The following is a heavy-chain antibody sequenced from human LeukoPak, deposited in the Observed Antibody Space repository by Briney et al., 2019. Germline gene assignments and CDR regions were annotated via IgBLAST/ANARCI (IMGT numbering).Heavy chain of an antibody. Sequence: SETLSLTCAVSGGSFSDNLSWLRQTPGKGLEWIGEINDRGITNYNASLQSRVTILVDKSENQVSLRMTSMTAADTAVYYCARVSGVDYWGQGTLVTVSS. J-gene: IGHJ4*02. CDR1: GGSFSDN. D-gene: IGHD2-8*01. CDR3: ARVSGVDY. V-gene: IGHV4-34*01. CDR2: INDRGIT.